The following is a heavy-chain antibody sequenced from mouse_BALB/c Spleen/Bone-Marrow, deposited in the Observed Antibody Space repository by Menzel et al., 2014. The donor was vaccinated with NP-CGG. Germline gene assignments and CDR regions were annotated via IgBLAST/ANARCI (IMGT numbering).Heavy chain of an antibody. D-gene: IGHD4-1*01. CDR1: GFTFSSFG. CDR2: ISSGSSTI. Sequence: EVKLEESGGGLVQPGGSRKLSCAASGFTFSSFGMHWVRQAPERGLEWVAHISSGSSTIFYADTVKGRFAISKDSPKNSLFLQMPSLRSEDVAMYYCTRGGNWEDFDYWGQGTTLTVSS. CDR3: TRGGNWEDFDY. J-gene: IGHJ2*01. V-gene: IGHV5-17*02.